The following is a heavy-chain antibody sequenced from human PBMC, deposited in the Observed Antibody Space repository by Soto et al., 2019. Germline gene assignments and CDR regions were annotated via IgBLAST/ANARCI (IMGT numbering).Heavy chain of an antibody. V-gene: IGHV4-4*02. CDR3: GKAPQGFFATNCYSAP. D-gene: IGHD2-15*01. CDR1: GGSVRAPDW. J-gene: IGHJ5*01. Sequence: QVHLQESGPGLVAPSGTLSLTCTLSGGSVRAPDWWNWVRQSPDKGLEWIAEVHISGHSNYNPSLSVRFSVSIDTSNNNFHQILNSVTAANTAFYSCGKAPQGFFATNCYSAPWAKATQVTISS. CDR2: VHISGHS.